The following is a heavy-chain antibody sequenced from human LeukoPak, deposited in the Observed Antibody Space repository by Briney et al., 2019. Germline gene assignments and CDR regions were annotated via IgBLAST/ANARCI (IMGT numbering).Heavy chain of an antibody. V-gene: IGHV4-39*07. CDR3: ARVDSSGYHSDY. CDR1: GGSISSSSYF. D-gene: IGHD3-22*01. Sequence: SETLSLICTVSGGSISSSSYFWGSIRQPPGKGLEWIGSIYYSWSTYYNPSLKNRVTISVDTSKNQFSLKLGSVTAADTAVYYCARVDSSGYHSDYWGQGTLVTVSS. J-gene: IGHJ4*02. CDR2: IYYSWST.